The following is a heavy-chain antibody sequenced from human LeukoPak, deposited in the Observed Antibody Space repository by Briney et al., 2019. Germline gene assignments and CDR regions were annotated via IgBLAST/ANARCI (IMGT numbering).Heavy chain of an antibody. V-gene: IGHV3-33*03. Sequence: GGSLTLSCAASGFTFSSYGMHWVRQAPGKGLEWVAVIWYDGDNKYYADSVKGRFAISRDVSKDTLYLQMNSLRVEDTAVYYCVKSSSSGWTISESWGEGTVDTVSS. J-gene: IGHJ5*02. D-gene: IGHD6-19*01. CDR2: IWYDGDNK. CDR1: GFTFSSYG. CDR3: VKSSSSGWTISES.